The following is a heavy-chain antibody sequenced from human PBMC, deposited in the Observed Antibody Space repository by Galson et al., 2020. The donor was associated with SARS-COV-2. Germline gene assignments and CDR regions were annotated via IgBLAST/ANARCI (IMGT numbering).Heavy chain of an antibody. CDR2: IIPILGIA. D-gene: IGHD2-2*01. CDR1: VGTFSSYA. J-gene: IGHJ4*02. V-gene: IGHV1-69*10. CDR3: ARAPVTFTQPSFDY. Sequence: SSVNVSCKASVGTFSSYAISWVRQAPGQGLEWMGGIIPILGIANYAQKFQGRVTITADKSTSTAYMELSSLRSEDTAVYYCARAPVTFTQPSFDYWGQGTLVTVSS.